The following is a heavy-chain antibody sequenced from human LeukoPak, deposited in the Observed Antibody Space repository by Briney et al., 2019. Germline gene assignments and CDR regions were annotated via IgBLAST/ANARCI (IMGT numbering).Heavy chain of an antibody. CDR1: GYSIDSSNW. D-gene: IGHD3-10*01. J-gene: IGHJ4*02. CDR3: ATKPNSVYYFDY. CDR2: IHYSGSI. V-gene: IGHV4-28*05. Sequence: SETLSLTCTVSGYSIDSSNWWGWIRQPPGKGLEWIGYIHYSGSIYYTPSLKSRVTISVDTSKNQFSLKLSSVTAVDSAVYYCATKPNSVYYFDYWGQGTLVTVSS.